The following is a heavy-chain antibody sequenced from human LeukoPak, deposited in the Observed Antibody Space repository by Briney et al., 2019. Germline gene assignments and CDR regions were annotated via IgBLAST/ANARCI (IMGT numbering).Heavy chain of an antibody. J-gene: IGHJ6*03. CDR2: IYTSGTA. CDR1: GGSISNYY. CDR3: AGHPLGYYSGGSCWDYNYYYMNV. Sequence: SETLPLTCTVSGGSISNYYWNWIRQPPGKGLEWVGYIYTSGTATYNPSLKSRVTISIDTSRNQLSLKLTSVTAADTAVYYCAGHPLGYYSGGSCWDYNYYYMNVWGKGTTVTVSS. V-gene: IGHV4-4*09. D-gene: IGHD2-15*01.